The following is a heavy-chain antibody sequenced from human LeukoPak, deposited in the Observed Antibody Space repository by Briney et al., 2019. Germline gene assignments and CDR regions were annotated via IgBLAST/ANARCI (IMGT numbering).Heavy chain of an antibody. J-gene: IGHJ6*03. D-gene: IGHD3-3*01. CDR2: IYSSGST. CDR3: ARVIDYYDFWSGYYLRAYYYYYYMDV. V-gene: IGHV4-4*07. Sequence: SETLSLTCTVSGGSISSYYWSWIRQPAGKGLEWIGRIYSSGSTDYNPSLKSRVTMSVDTSKNQFSLKLSSVTAADTAVYYCARVIDYYDFWSGYYLRAYYYYYYMDVWGKGPRSPSP. CDR1: GGSISSYY.